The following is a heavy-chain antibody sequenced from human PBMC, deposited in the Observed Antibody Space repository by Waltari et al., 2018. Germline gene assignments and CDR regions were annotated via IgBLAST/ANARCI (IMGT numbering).Heavy chain of an antibody. V-gene: IGHV4-39*02. CDR1: GGSMSSSSYY. D-gene: IGHD1-26*01. J-gene: IGHJ3*02. CDR3: ARIRWDLPHAFDI. Sequence: QLQLQESGPGLVKPSETLSVTCTVSGGSMSSSSYYWGWIRQPPGKGLEWIGSVYYSGGTCYTPSLKSRVTISVDTSENHFSLRLNSVTAADTAVYYCARIRWDLPHAFDIWGLGTMLTVSS. CDR2: VYYSGGT.